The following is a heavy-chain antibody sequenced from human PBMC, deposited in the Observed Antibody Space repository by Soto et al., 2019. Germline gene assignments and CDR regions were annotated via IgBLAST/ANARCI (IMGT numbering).Heavy chain of an antibody. CDR3: ARVGGQTRFGP. CDR1: GYSISSGDY. CDR2: IYHSGST. Sequence: ETLSLSCAVSGYSISSGDYWGCIRQPPGKGLEWIGSIYHSGSTYYNPSLKSRVTISVDTSKNQFSLKLSSVTAADTAVYYCARVGGQTRFGPWGQGTLVTVSS. V-gene: IGHV4-38-2*01. J-gene: IGHJ5*02. D-gene: IGHD2-15*01.